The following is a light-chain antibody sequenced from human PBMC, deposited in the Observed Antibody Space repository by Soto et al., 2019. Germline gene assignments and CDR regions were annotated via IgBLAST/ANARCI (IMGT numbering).Light chain of an antibody. V-gene: IGKV1-5*03. CDR2: KAS. J-gene: IGKJ4*01. CDR1: QSISSW. CDR3: QQYHVYSC. Sequence: DIQMTQSPSTLSASIGDRVNITCRASQSISSWLAWYQQKPGKDPKVLIYKASNLESGVPSRFSGSGSETEFTLTISSLKPDEFAKSDCQQYHVYSCVGGGTKLEIK.